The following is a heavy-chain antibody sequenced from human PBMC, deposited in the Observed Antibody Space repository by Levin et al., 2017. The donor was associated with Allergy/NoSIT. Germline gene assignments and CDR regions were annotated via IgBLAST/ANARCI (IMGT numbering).Heavy chain of an antibody. Sequence: GGSLRLSCAASGFTFSSYAMHWVRQAPGKGLEWVAVISYDGSNKYYADSVKGRFTISRDNSKNTLYLQMNSLRAEDTAVYYCARDKARRYYFDYWGQGTLVTVSS. D-gene: IGHD6-6*01. CDR1: GFTFSSYA. CDR3: ARDKARRYYFDY. V-gene: IGHV3-30-3*01. CDR2: ISYDGSNK. J-gene: IGHJ4*02.